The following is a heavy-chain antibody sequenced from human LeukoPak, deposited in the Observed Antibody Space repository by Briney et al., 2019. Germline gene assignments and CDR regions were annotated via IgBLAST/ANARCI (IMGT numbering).Heavy chain of an antibody. Sequence: SETLSPTCTVPGGSISLYYWNWIRQPAGKGLDWIGRIYPSGNTNYNPSLKSRVTMSVDTSKNQFSLKLTSVTAADTAIYYCARDGLRYCSGDSCYIAWFDPWGQGTLVTVSS. D-gene: IGHD2-15*01. CDR3: ARDGLRYCSGDSCYIAWFDP. CDR2: IYPSGNT. V-gene: IGHV4-4*07. J-gene: IGHJ5*02. CDR1: GGSISLYY.